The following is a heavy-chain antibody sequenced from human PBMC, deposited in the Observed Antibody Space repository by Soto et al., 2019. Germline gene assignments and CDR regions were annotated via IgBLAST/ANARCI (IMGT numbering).Heavy chain of an antibody. D-gene: IGHD6-6*01. CDR3: AVLVLHFDY. V-gene: IGHV3-33*01. J-gene: IGHJ4*02. Sequence: GGSLRLSCAASGFTFSSYGMHWVRQAPGKGLEWVAVIWYDGSNKYYADSVKGRFTISRYNSKNTLYLQMNSLRAEDTAVYYCAVLVLHFDYWCQVILVTVSS. CDR1: GFTFSSYG. CDR2: IWYDGSNK.